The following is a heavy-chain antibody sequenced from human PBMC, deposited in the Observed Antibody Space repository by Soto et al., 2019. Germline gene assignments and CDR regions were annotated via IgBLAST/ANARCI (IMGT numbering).Heavy chain of an antibody. CDR1: GGSISSSSYY. CDR3: ATQEVGGSYVYTFDP. D-gene: IGHD1-26*01. J-gene: IGHJ5*02. CDR2: IYYSGST. Sequence: QLQLQESGPGLVKPSETLSLTCTVSGGSISSSSYYWGWIRQPPGKGLEWIGSIYYSGSTYYNPSLKSRVTISVDTSKNHFSLKLSSVTAADTAVYYCATQEVGGSYVYTFDPWGQGTLVTLSS. V-gene: IGHV4-39*02.